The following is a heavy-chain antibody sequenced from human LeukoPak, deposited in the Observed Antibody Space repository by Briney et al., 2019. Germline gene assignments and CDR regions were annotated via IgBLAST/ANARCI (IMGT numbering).Heavy chain of an antibody. V-gene: IGHV3-23*01. J-gene: IGHJ4*02. Sequence: GGSLRFSCAASGFTFSSYAMSWVRQAPGKGLEWVSAIRGSGGTTFYADSVKGRFTISRDNSKNTLYLQMNSLRAEDTALYYCASKWYCGGDCYYQIDFWGQGTLVTVSS. CDR2: IRGSGGTT. CDR3: ASKWYCGGDCYYQIDF. D-gene: IGHD2-21*02. CDR1: GFTFSSYA.